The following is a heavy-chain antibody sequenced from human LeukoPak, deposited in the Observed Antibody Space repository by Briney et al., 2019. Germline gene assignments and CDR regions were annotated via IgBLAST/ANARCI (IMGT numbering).Heavy chain of an antibody. J-gene: IGHJ5*02. D-gene: IGHD2-15*01. CDR1: GASVSSGNW. V-gene: IGHV4-4*02. CDR2: ILYTGDT. Sequence: SETLSLTCAVSGASVSSGNWWNWARQSPGKGLGGVAKILYTGDTNYNPSLRSRVTLSIDNSNNEASLKLASVTAADSAVYYCARAQRGCSANSCYLDPWGPGILVTVSS. CDR3: ARAQRGCSANSCYLDP.